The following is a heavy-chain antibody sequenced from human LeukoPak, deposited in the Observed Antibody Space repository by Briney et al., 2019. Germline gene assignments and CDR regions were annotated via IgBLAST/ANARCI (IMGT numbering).Heavy chain of an antibody. V-gene: IGHV3-30*04. CDR3: ATGALPLGFLELIRPGNYFSNYMGV. J-gene: IGHJ6*03. CDR2: LSPDDNNE. D-gene: IGHD3-3*02. CDR1: GFTFSTYP. Sequence: GSLRLSCDASGFTFSTYPMHWARQPPGKGLEWLALLSPDDNNEDYADSGKGRFTIYRDNSTNTLYLQMTSLTTEDTTIYYCATGALPLGFLELIRPGNYFSNYMGVWGKGTMVVVSS.